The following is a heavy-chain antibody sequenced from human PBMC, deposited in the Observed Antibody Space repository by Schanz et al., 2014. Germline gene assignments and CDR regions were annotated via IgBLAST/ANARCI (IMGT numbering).Heavy chain of an antibody. CDR2: IKSDGSST. D-gene: IGHD7-27*01. J-gene: IGHJ5*02. V-gene: IGHV3-74*01. Sequence: EVQLVESGGGLVQPGGSLRLSCAASGFTFSSYWMHWVRQVPGKGLVWVTRIKSDGSSTSYADSVKGRFTISRDNAKNSLYLQRNSLRAEDTAVYYCASPALGLGDNCFDTWGQGTLVTVSS. CDR1: GFTFSSYW. CDR3: ASPALGLGDNCFDT.